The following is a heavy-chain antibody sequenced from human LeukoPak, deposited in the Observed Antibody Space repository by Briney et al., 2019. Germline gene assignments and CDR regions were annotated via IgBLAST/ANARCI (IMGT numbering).Heavy chain of an antibody. CDR2: IYPGDSDT. V-gene: IGHV5-51*01. Sequence: GESLKISCQLSGDRFTRYWIGWVRQMPGKGLEWMGIIYPGDSDTRYSPSFQGQVTISADKSIDTAYLQWSSLKASDTAMYFCARRYCSSASCYYFDYWGQGTLVTVSS. D-gene: IGHD2-2*01. CDR3: ARRYCSSASCYYFDY. CDR1: GDRFTRYW. J-gene: IGHJ4*02.